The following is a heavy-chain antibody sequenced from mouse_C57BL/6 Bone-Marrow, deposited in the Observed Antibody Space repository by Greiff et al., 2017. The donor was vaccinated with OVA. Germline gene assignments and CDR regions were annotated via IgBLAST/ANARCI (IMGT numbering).Heavy chain of an antibody. V-gene: IGHV1-81*01. CDR1: GYTFTSYG. J-gene: IGHJ3*01. CDR2: IYPRSGNT. CDR3: ARFRNYGFAY. Sequence: VQLQESGAELARPGASVKLSCKASGYTFTSYGISWVKQRTGQGLEWIGEIYPRSGNTYYNEKFKGKATLTADKSSSTAYMELRSLTSGDSAVYFCARFRNYGFAYWGQGTLVTVSA. D-gene: IGHD1-1*01.